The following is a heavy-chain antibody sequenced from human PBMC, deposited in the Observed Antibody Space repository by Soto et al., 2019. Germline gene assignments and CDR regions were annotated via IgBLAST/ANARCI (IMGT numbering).Heavy chain of an antibody. J-gene: IGHJ6*02. Sequence: PSETLSLTCAGYGGSFSGYYWSWIRQTPGKGLEWIGEINHSGSTNYNPSLKSRVAISVDTSKNQFSLRLRSATAADTAVYYCARGRKEWADYSLSFDYYGLDVWGQGTMVTVSS. D-gene: IGHD4-4*01. CDR1: GGSFSGYY. CDR2: INHSGST. CDR3: ARGRKEWADYSLSFDYYGLDV. V-gene: IGHV4-34*01.